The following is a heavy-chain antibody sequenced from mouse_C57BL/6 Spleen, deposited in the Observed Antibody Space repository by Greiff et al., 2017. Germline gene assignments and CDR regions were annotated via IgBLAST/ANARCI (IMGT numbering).Heavy chain of an antibody. CDR3: ARGDGYYYYAMDY. Sequence: QVQLKESGAELVRPGTSVKVSCKASGYAFTNYLLEWVKQRPGKGLEWIGVINPGSGGTNYNEKFKGKATLTADKSSSTAYMQLSSLPSEDSAVYFCARGDGYYYYAMDYWGQGTSVTVSS. J-gene: IGHJ4*01. CDR2: INPGSGGT. D-gene: IGHD2-3*01. CDR1: GYAFTNYL. V-gene: IGHV1-54*01.